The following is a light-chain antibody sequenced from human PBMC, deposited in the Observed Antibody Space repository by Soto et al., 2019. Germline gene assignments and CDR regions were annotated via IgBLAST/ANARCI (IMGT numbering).Light chain of an antibody. J-gene: IGKJ1*01. CDR1: QNIITY. V-gene: IGKV1-39*01. CDR3: QQSFSSPPWT. CDR2: AAS. Sequence: DIQMTQSPSSLSASVGESVTITCRASQNIITYLNWYQQKPGEAPNLLIYAASSLHSGVPSRFSGSGAGTVFTLTISSLQPVDFATYYCQQSFSSPPWTFGQGTKVDIK.